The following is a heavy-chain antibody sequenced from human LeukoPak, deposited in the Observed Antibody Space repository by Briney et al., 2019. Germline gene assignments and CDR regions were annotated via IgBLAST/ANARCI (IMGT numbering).Heavy chain of an antibody. CDR2: IGGSNGIT. V-gene: IGHV3-23*01. CDR3: ARNENSGWGYFDY. J-gene: IGHJ4*02. CDR1: GFTFSSYA. Sequence: GGSLRLSCAASGFTFSSYAMSWVRQAPGKGLEWVSVIGGSNGITFYVGSVKGRFTISRDNSKDTLYLQTNSLRAEDTAVYYCARNENSGWGYFDYWGQGTLVTVSS. D-gene: IGHD5-12*01.